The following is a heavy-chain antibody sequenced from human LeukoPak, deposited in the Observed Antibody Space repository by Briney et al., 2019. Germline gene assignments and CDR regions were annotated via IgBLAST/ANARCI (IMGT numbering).Heavy chain of an antibody. CDR3: ARQYYGYSGGGLDY. V-gene: IGHV4-34*01. D-gene: IGHD3-16*01. Sequence: SETLSLTCGVYGGSFSNYDWNWIRQPPGKGLEWIGEINHSGSTSYNPSLKSRVTISVDTSKNQFSLKLNSVTAADTALYYCARQYYGYSGGGLDYWGQGTLVTVSS. CDR1: GGSFSNYD. J-gene: IGHJ4*02. CDR2: INHSGST.